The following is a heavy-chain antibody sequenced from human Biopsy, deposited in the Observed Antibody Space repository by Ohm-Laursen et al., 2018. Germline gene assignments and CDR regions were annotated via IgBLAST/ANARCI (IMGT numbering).Heavy chain of an antibody. J-gene: IGHJ4*02. CDR3: ARDALGGGSYRFFY. CDR1: GGTFTNYA. D-gene: IGHD1-26*01. V-gene: IGHV1-69*13. CDR2: IIPIFGTA. Sequence: GASVKVFCKASGGTFTNYAISWVRQAPGQGLEWMGGIIPIFGTANYAQKFQGRVTITAGESTSTAYMELSSLRSDDTAVYYCARDALGGGSYRFFYWGQGSLVTVSS.